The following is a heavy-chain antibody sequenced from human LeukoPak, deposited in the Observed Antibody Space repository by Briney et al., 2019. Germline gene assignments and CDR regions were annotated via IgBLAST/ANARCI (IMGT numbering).Heavy chain of an antibody. D-gene: IGHD1-26*01. CDR3: ARYSGSHYAFDI. CDR2: IYYSGNT. J-gene: IGHJ3*02. CDR1: GGSISSSSYY. Sequence: SETLSLTCTVSGGSISSSSYYWGWIRPAPGKGLEWIGNIYYSGNTFDNPSLKSRVTISVDTSKNQFSLKLSSVTAADTAVYYCARYSGSHYAFDIWGQGTMVTISS. V-gene: IGHV4-39*01.